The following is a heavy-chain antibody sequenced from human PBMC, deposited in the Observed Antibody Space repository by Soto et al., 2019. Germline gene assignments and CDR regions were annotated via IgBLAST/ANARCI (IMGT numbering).Heavy chain of an antibody. CDR1: GYTFLNHD. CDR3: ARGDQFGFGVDY. Sequence: ASVKVSCKASGYTFLNHDINWVRQAPGQGLEWMGWMVPDSGLTGYAKKYQGRVTMTRNTSTSTAYMELNSLTNGDTAVYYCARGDQFGFGVDYWGQGTPVTVSS. D-gene: IGHD3-10*01. CDR2: MVPDSGLT. J-gene: IGHJ4*02. V-gene: IGHV1-8*01.